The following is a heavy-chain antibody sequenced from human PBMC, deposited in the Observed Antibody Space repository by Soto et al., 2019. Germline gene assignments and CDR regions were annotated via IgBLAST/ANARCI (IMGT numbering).Heavy chain of an antibody. J-gene: IGHJ6*04. D-gene: IGHD3-22*01. CDR2: IYYTRST. CDR3: AREGGYLDSSGSGVYHYYGVDV. V-gene: IGHV4-4*07. CDR1: GGPISPYY. Sequence: SETLSLTWTVSGGPISPYYWSWIRQPAWKGRNWLGRIYYTRSTNYNPPLKSRVSRSLDTAMNQSSLHVKTVTAAGTAVYYCAREGGYLDSSGSGVYHYYGVDVWGRGSTFTVSS.